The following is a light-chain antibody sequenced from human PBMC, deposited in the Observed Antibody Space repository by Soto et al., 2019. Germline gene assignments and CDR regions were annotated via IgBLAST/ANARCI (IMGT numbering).Light chain of an antibody. J-gene: IGKJ1*01. V-gene: IGKV1-5*01. CDR3: QQYNTSSWT. Sequence: DIVMTQSPSSLSASSGDRATLSCRASQSLSRCLAWYQQKPGKAPKLLIYDASSLQSGVPSRFSGSGSGTEFALTISSLEPDDFATYYCQQYNTSSWTFGPGTKVDIK. CDR1: QSLSRC. CDR2: DAS.